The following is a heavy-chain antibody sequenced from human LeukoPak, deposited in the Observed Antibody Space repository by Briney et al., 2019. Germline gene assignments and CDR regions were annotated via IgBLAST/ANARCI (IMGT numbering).Heavy chain of an antibody. J-gene: IGHJ5*02. D-gene: IGHD3-10*01. Sequence: SETLSLTCAVSGGSISSSNWWSWVRQPPGKGLEWIGEIYHSGSTNYNPSLTRRVTISVDKSKNQFSLKLNSVTAADTAVYYCARARSMVRGVIISGLNWFDPWGQGTLVTVSS. CDR3: ARARSMVRGVIISGLNWFDP. V-gene: IGHV4-4*02. CDR2: IYHSGST. CDR1: GGSISSSNW.